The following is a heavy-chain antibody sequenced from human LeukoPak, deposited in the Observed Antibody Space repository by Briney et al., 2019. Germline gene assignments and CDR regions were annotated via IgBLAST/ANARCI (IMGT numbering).Heavy chain of an antibody. J-gene: IGHJ6*03. V-gene: IGHV1-18*01. Sequence: ASVKVSCKASGYTFTSYGISWVRQAPGQGLEWMGWISAYNGNANYAQKLQGRVTMTTDTSTSTAYMELRSLRSDDTAVYYCARRNIVVVPAATIYYYYMDVWGKGTTVTISS. D-gene: IGHD2-2*01. CDR2: ISAYNGNA. CDR1: GYTFTSYG. CDR3: ARRNIVVVPAATIYYYYMDV.